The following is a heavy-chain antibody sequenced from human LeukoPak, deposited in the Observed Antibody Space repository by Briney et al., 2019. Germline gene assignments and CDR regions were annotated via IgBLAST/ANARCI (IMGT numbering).Heavy chain of an antibody. J-gene: IGHJ5*02. V-gene: IGHV3-23*01. Sequence: GGSLRLSCAASGFTFSSYAMSWVRQAPGKGLEWVSAISGSGGSTYYADSVKGRFTISRDNSKNTLYLQMNSLRAEDTAVYYCAKDTVVVVPAAMRFDPWGQGTLVTVSS. CDR2: ISGSGGST. CDR1: GFTFSSYA. CDR3: AKDTVVVVPAAMRFDP. D-gene: IGHD2-2*01.